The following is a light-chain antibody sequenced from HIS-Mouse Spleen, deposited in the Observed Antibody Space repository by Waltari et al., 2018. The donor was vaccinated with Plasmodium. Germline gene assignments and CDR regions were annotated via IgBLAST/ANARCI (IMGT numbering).Light chain of an antibody. V-gene: IGLV2-8*01. CDR1: SSDVGGYNY. CDR2: EVS. J-gene: IGLJ3*02. CDR3: SSYAGSNWV. Sequence: QSALTQPPSASGSPGQSVTISCTGTSSDVGGYNYVSWYQQHPGKAPKLMIYEVSKRPSGVPDRFSGSKSGNTASRTVSGLQAEDEADYYCSSYAGSNWVFGGGTKLTVL.